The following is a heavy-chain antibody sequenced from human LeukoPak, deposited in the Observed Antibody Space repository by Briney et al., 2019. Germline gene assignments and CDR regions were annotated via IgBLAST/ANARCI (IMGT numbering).Heavy chain of an antibody. J-gene: IGHJ3*02. CDR1: GLTLSNYW. CDR2: MNSDGSGT. CDR3: ARGVFTVVPAARRAVDAFDI. Sequence: GGSLRLSCAASGLTLSNYWMHWVRQAPGKGLVWVSRMNSDGSGTSYADSVKGRFTISRDNAKTSLYLQMNSLRADDTAVYYCARGVFTVVPAARRAVDAFDIWGQGTMVTVSS. D-gene: IGHD2-2*01. V-gene: IGHV3-74*01.